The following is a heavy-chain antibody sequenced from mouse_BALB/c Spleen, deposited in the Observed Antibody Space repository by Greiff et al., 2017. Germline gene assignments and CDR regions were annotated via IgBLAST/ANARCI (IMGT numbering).Heavy chain of an antibody. CDR2: INPSSGYT. Sequence: VKLMESGAELARPGASVTMSCKASGYTFTSYTMHWVKQRPGQGLEWIGYINPSSGYTNYNQKFKDKATLTADKSSSTAYMQLSSLTSEDSAVYYCASRGRAFDYWGQGTTLTVSS. D-gene: IGHD3-1*01. V-gene: IGHV1-4*01. CDR1: GYTFTSYT. J-gene: IGHJ2*01. CDR3: ASRGRAFDY.